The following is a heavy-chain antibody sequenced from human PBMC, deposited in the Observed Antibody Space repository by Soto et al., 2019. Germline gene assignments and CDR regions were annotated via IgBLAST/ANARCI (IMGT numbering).Heavy chain of an antibody. Sequence: QVQLVPSGPEVKKPGSLVKVSCKASGGTFSSYAISWVRQAPRQGLEWMGGIIPIFGTANYAQKFQGRVTITADKSTSTAYMELSSLRSEDTAVYYCARDPGWEVGAVLDYWGQGTLVSVSS. D-gene: IGHD1-26*01. J-gene: IGHJ4*02. CDR3: ARDPGWEVGAVLDY. CDR2: IIPIFGTA. V-gene: IGHV1-69*06. CDR1: GGTFSSYA.